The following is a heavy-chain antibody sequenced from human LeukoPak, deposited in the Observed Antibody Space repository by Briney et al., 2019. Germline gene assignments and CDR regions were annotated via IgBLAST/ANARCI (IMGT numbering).Heavy chain of an antibody. V-gene: IGHV1-2*02. D-gene: IGHD4-17*01. CDR1: GYTFTSYD. J-gene: IGHJ4*02. CDR3: ARVFSPATTADY. Sequence: ASVEVSCKASGYTFTSYDINWVRQAPGQGLEWMGWINPNSGGTNYAQKFQGRVTMTRDTSISTAYMELSRLRSDDTAVYYCARVFSPATTADYWGQGTLATVSS. CDR2: INPNSGGT.